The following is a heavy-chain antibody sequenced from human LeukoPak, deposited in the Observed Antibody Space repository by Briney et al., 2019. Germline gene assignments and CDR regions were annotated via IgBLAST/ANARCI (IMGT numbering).Heavy chain of an antibody. CDR2: IYYSGST. Sequence: SETLSLTCTVYGGSISSYYWSWIRQPPGKGLEWIGCIYYSGSTNYNPSLKSRVTISVDTSKNQFSLKLSSVTAADTAVYYCARDFLAGYDSSSYPYYYYGMDVWGQGTTVTVSS. D-gene: IGHD3-22*01. J-gene: IGHJ6*02. CDR3: ARDFLAGYDSSSYPYYYYGMDV. CDR1: GGSISSYY. V-gene: IGHV4-59*01.